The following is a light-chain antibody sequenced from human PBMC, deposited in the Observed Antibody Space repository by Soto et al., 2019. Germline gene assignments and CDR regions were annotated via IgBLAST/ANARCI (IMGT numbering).Light chain of an antibody. CDR2: GAS. V-gene: IGKV3-20*01. CDR3: QQYGSAPWT. Sequence: DIVLTQSQGTLSLSPGERATLSCRASQSVTSSYLAWYQQKPGQAPRLLIYGASSMATGITDRFSGSGSGTAFPINISRLEPEDFAVYYCQQYGSAPWTFGQGTKVEIK. J-gene: IGKJ1*01. CDR1: QSVTSSY.